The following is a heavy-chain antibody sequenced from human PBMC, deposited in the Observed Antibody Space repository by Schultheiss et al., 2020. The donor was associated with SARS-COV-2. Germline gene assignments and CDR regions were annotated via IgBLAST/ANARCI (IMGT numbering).Heavy chain of an antibody. CDR2: ISYDGSNK. CDR3: ARDSVFNSYYDFWSGYYKAI. CDR1: GFTFSSYA. V-gene: IGHV3-30-3*01. J-gene: IGHJ3*02. D-gene: IGHD3-3*01. Sequence: GGSLRLSCAASGFTFSSYAMHWVRQAPGKGLEWVAVISYDGSNKYYADSVKGRFTISRDNSKNTLYLQMNSLRAEDTAVYYCARDSVFNSYYDFWSGYYKAIWGQGTMVTVSS.